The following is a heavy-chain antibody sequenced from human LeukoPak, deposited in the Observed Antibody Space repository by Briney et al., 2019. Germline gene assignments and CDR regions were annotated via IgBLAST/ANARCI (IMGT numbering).Heavy chain of an antibody. V-gene: IGHV4-59*01. CDR2: IYYSGST. Sequence: PSETLSLTCTVSGGSISSYYWSWIRQPPGKGLEWIGYIYYSGSTNYNPSLKSRVTISVDTSKNRFSLKLSSVTAVDTAVYYCASRPYLYYYDSSGSKGGDAFDIWGQGTMVTVSS. J-gene: IGHJ3*02. CDR3: ASRPYLYYYDSSGSKGGDAFDI. D-gene: IGHD3-22*01. CDR1: GGSISSYY.